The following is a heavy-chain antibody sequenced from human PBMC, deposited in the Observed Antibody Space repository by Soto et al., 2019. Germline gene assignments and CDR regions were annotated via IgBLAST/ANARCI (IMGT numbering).Heavy chain of an antibody. D-gene: IGHD6-19*01. CDR1: GFTFSSYA. J-gene: IGHJ4*02. CDR3: AKRFSVAGYTFDY. CDR2: ISGSGGST. V-gene: IGHV3-23*01. Sequence: HPGGSLRLSCAASGFTFSSYAMSWVRQAPGKGLEWVSAISGSGGSTYYADSVKGRFTISRDNSKNTLYLQMNSLRAEDTAVYYCAKRFSVAGYTFDYWGQGTLVTSPQ.